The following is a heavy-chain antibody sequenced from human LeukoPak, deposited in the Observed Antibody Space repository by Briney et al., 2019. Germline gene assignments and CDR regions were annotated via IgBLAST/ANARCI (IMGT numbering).Heavy chain of an antibody. CDR3: AKDQVGRDGYNQGYFDL. CDR1: GFTFGDYA. D-gene: IGHD5-24*01. Sequence: GGSLRLSCAASGFTFGDYAMHWVRQAPGKGLEWVSGISWNSGSIGYADSVKGRFTISRDNAKNSLYLQMNSLRAEDTALYYCAKDQVGRDGYNQGYFDLWGRGTLVTVSS. J-gene: IGHJ2*01. CDR2: ISWNSGSI. V-gene: IGHV3-9*01.